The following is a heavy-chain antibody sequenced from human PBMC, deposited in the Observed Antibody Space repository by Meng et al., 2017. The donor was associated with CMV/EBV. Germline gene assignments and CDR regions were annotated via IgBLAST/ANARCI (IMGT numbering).Heavy chain of an antibody. Sequence: ASGGTFRSYAISWVRQAPGEGLEWMGGISPIVGKANYEKKFQGRVTITADKSTSTAYMELSSLRSEDTAVYYCARGRAEYSGYDEFDYWGQGTLVTVSS. CDR2: ISPIVGKA. CDR3: ARGRAEYSGYDEFDY. J-gene: IGHJ4*02. V-gene: IGHV1-69*06. D-gene: IGHD5-12*01. CDR1: GGTFRSYA.